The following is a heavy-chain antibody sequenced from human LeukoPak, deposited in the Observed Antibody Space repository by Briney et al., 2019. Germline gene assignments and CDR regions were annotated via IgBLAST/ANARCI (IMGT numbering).Heavy chain of an antibody. D-gene: IGHD1-1*01. CDR2: INPNSGGT. J-gene: IGHJ4*02. V-gene: IGHV1-2*02. CDR3: ARKSPRTTGTTLAWY. Sequence: ASVTVSCKASGYTFTGYYMHWVRQAPGQGLEWMGWINPNSGGTNYAQKFQGRVTMTRDTSISTAYMELSRLRSDDTAVYYCARKSPRTTGTTLAWYWGQGTLVTVSS. CDR1: GYTFTGYY.